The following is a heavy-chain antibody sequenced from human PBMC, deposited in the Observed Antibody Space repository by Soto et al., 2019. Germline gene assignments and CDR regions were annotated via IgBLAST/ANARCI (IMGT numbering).Heavy chain of an antibody. V-gene: IGHV1-18*01. CDR3: ARDGFSHDSSSWSNWFDP. D-gene: IGHD6-13*01. CDR2: ISAYNGNT. Sequence: QVQLVQSGAEVKKPGASVKVSCKASGYTFTSYGISWVRQAPGQGLEWMGWISAYNGNTNYAQKLQGRVTMTTDTSTITAYMELRILRSDDTAVYYCARDGFSHDSSSWSNWFDPWGQGTLVTVSS. J-gene: IGHJ5*02. CDR1: GYTFTSYG.